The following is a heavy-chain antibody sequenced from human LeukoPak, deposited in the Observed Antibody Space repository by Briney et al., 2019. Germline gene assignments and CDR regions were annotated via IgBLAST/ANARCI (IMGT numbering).Heavy chain of an antibody. Sequence: GGSLRLSCAASGFTFSSYAMSWVRQAPGKGLEWVSAISGSGGSTYYADSVKGRFTISRDNSKNTLYLQMNSLRAEDTAVYYCAKAGPLWWSYYYGMGVWGQGTTVTVSS. D-gene: IGHD2-21*01. J-gene: IGHJ6*02. CDR1: GFTFSSYA. CDR2: ISGSGGST. V-gene: IGHV3-23*01. CDR3: AKAGPLWWSYYYGMGV.